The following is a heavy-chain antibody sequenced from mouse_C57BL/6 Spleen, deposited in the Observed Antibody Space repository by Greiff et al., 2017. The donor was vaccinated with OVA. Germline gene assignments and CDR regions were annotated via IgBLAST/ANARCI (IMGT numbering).Heavy chain of an antibody. CDR2: IDPSDSYT. CDR1: GYTFTSYW. J-gene: IGHJ2*01. V-gene: IGHV1-50*01. D-gene: IGHD1-1*01. Sequence: QVQLKQPGAELVKPGASVKLSCKASGYTFTSYWMQWVKQRPGQGLEWIGEIDPSDSYTNYNQKFKGKATLTVDTSSSTAYMQLSSLTSEDSAVYYCARRRSFFDDWGQGTTLTVSS. CDR3: ARRRSFFDD.